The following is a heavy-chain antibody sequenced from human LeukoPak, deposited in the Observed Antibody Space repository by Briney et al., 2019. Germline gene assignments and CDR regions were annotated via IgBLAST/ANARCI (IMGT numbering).Heavy chain of an antibody. V-gene: IGHV1-69*13. D-gene: IGHD6-6*01. CDR2: IIPIFGTA. J-gene: IGHJ6*03. CDR1: GGTFSSYA. Sequence: SVKVSCKASGGTFSSYAISWVRQAPGQGLEWMGGIIPIFGTANYAQKFQGRVTITADESTSTAYMELSSLRSEDTAVYYCARTPLDSSSPYYHYMDVWGKGTTVTVSS. CDR3: ARTPLDSSSPYYHYMDV.